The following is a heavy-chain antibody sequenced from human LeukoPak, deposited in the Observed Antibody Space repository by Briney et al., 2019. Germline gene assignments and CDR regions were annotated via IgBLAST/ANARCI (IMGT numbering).Heavy chain of an antibody. CDR1: GFTFSSYA. CDR2: ISASGDSS. Sequence: GGSLRLSCVASGFTFSSYAMSWVRQAPGEGLEWVSPISASGDSSWYADSVRGRFTISRDNSKNKLYLQMSSLRAEDTAMYYCAKAFKESLVGAFFDYWGQGTLVTVSS. D-gene: IGHD1-26*01. V-gene: IGHV3-23*01. CDR3: AKAFKESLVGAFFDY. J-gene: IGHJ4*02.